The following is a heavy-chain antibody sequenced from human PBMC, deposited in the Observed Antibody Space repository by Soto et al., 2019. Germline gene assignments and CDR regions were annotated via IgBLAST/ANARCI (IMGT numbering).Heavy chain of an antibody. CDR3: VRDSGEQLVRRGLYYYYMDV. J-gene: IGHJ6*03. Sequence: GGSLRLSCAASGVTFSSFSFNWVRQAPGKGLEGVSFILSSVGSIYYADSVKGRFTISRDNAKNSLYLQMNSLKDEDTAVYYCVRDSGEQLVRRGLYYYYMDVWGKGTTVTVSS. V-gene: IGHV3-21*01. D-gene: IGHD6-6*01. CDR1: GVTFSSFS. CDR2: ILSSVGSI.